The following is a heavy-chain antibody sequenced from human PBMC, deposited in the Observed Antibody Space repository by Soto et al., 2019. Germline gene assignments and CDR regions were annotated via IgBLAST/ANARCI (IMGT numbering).Heavy chain of an antibody. CDR1: GGSISSGGYY. J-gene: IGHJ5*02. Sequence: KPSETLSLTCTVSGGSISSGGYYWSWIRQHPGKGLEWIGYIFFSGSTYYNPSLKSRLTISVDTSKNQFSLKLTSVTAADTAVYYCARLDLRPNWFDPWGLGTLVTVSS. V-gene: IGHV4-31*03. CDR2: IFFSGST. D-gene: IGHD4-17*01. CDR3: ARLDLRPNWFDP.